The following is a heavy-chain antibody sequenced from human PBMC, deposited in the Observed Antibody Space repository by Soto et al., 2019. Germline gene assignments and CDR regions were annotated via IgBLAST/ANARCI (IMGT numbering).Heavy chain of an antibody. CDR2: IGTPGDT. CDR1: GFTFSSYD. D-gene: IGHD4-17*01. CDR3: AREAGYGDYGFDY. V-gene: IGHV3-13*01. J-gene: IGHJ4*02. Sequence: GGSLRLSCAASGFTFSSYDMHWVRQATGKGLEWVSAIGTPGDTYYPGSVKGRFTISRENAKKSLYLHMNRRRAGDTAVYYCAREAGYGDYGFDYWGQGTLVTVSS.